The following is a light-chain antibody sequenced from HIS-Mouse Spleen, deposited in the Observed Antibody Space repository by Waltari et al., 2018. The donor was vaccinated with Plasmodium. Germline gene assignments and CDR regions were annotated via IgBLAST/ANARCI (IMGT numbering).Light chain of an antibody. V-gene: IGLV3-10*01. CDR2: EDS. CDR3: YSTDSSGNHRV. J-gene: IGLJ3*02. CDR1: ALPKKY. Sequence: SSALPQPPSVSVSAGQTARLTCTGDALPKKYSYWYQQKSGQVPGLVIYEDSKRPSGIPERFSGSSSGTMTTLTISGAQVEDEADYYCYSTDSSGNHRVFGGGTKLTVL.